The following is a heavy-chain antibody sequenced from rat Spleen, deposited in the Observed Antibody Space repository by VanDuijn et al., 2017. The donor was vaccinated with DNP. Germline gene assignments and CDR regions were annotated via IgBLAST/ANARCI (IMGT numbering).Heavy chain of an antibody. CDR1: GFTFSSYW. V-gene: IGHV5-58*01. J-gene: IGHJ4*01. D-gene: IGHD1-3*01. CDR3: TTERDYGSYGAMDA. CDR2: ISTSGGST. Sequence: EVQLVETGGGLVQPGRSLKLSCVASGFTFSSYWMYWIRQAPGKGLEWVATISTSGGSTYYRDSVKGRFTISRDNAKSTLYLQMDSLRSEDTATYYCTTERDYGSYGAMDAWGQGTSVTVSS.